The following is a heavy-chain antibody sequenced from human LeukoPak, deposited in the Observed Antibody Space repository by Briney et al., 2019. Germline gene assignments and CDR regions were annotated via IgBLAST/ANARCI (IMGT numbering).Heavy chain of an antibody. D-gene: IGHD3-10*01. V-gene: IGHV4-34*01. CDR2: INHSGST. CDR3: ARPMGYGSGSYYSYFDY. Sequence: PSETLSLTCAVYGGSFSGYYWSWIRQPPGKGLEWIGEINHSGSTNYNPSLKSRVTISVDTSKNQFSLKLSSVTAADTAVYYCARPMGYGSGSYYSYFDYWGLGTLVTVSS. J-gene: IGHJ4*02. CDR1: GGSFSGYY.